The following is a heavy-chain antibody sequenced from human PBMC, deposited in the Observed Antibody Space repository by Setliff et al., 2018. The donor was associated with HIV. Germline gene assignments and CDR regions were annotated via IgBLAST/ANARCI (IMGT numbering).Heavy chain of an antibody. CDR2: IDHSGNI. Sequence: PSETLSLTCAVYGGSFNDYYWTWIRQPPGKGLEWIGEIDHSGNIKYHASLKSRVTISVDTSKNQFSLKVNSVTAADTAVYYCARSPRIGVAGEFEYWGQGTLVTVSS. J-gene: IGHJ4*02. D-gene: IGHD6-19*01. V-gene: IGHV4-34*01. CDR3: ARSPRIGVAGEFEY. CDR1: GGSFNDYY.